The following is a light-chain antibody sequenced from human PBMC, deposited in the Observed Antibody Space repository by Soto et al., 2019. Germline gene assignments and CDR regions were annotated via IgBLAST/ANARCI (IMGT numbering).Light chain of an antibody. J-gene: IGKJ2*01. Sequence: EIVLTQSPGTLSLSPGERVTLSCRASQSILSNYLAWYQQKPGQAPRLLIYGASSRATGIPDRFSGSGSGTDFTLTISRLEPEDLAVYYCQQYGSSPPYTFGQGTKLEIK. V-gene: IGKV3-20*01. CDR2: GAS. CDR1: QSILSNY. CDR3: QQYGSSPPYT.